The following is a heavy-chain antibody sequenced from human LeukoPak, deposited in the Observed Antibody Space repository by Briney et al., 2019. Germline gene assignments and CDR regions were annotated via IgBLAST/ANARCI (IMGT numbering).Heavy chain of an antibody. V-gene: IGHV4-31*03. Sequence: SQTLSLTCTVSGGSISSGDYYWTWIRRHPGKGLEWIGEINHSGSTNYNPSLKSRVTISVDTSKNQFSLKLSSVTAADTAVYYCARVMGIAVAGTNLVGNYYYYYGMDVWGQGTTVTVSS. J-gene: IGHJ6*02. CDR1: GGSISSGDYY. D-gene: IGHD6-19*01. CDR3: ARVMGIAVAGTNLVGNYYYYYGMDV. CDR2: INHSGST.